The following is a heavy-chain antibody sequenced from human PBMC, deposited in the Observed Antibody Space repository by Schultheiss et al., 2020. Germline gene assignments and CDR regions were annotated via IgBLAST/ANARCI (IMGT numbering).Heavy chain of an antibody. Sequence: RGSLRLSCAASGFTFSSYAMSWVRQAPGKGLEWVSGISGSGRNTYYPDPVRGRFTISRDNSRNALYLQMSSLRVEDTAVYYCAKAGLACGGDCPGRDSFAVWGQGTVVTVSS. CDR3: AKAGLACGGDCPGRDSFAV. CDR1: GFTFSSYA. J-gene: IGHJ3*01. V-gene: IGHV3-23*01. CDR2: ISGSGRNT. D-gene: IGHD2-21*02.